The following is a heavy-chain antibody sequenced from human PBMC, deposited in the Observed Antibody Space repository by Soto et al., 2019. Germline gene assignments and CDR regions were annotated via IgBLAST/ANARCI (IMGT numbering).Heavy chain of an antibody. CDR1: GGSISSYY. D-gene: IGHD3-3*01. Sequence: PSETLSLTCTVSGGSISSYYWSWIRQPPGKGLEWIGYIYYSGSTNYNPSLKSRVTISVDTSKNQFSLKLSSVTAADTAVYYCASSYYDFWSGGTFDYWGQGTLVTVSS. V-gene: IGHV4-59*01. CDR3: ASSYYDFWSGGTFDY. CDR2: IYYSGST. J-gene: IGHJ4*02.